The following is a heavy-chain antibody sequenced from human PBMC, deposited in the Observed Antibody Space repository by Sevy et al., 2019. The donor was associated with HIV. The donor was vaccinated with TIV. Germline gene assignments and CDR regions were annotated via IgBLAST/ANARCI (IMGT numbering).Heavy chain of an antibody. Sequence: GESLKISCAASGFTFSSYDMHWVRQVTGQGLEWVSGIGIAGDKYYPGSVKGRFTMSRENARNSLDLQMNSLRAGDTAVYYCVRGNNLGELGYWFDPWGQGTLVTVSS. CDR1: GFTFSSYD. V-gene: IGHV3-13*01. CDR3: VRGNNLGELGYWFDP. D-gene: IGHD3-10*01. J-gene: IGHJ5*02. CDR2: IGIAGDK.